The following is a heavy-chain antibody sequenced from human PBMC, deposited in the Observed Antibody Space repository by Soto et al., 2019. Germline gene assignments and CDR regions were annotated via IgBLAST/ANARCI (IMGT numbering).Heavy chain of an antibody. CDR3: AREGLGYCSSTSCSTAPVYYYYGMDV. J-gene: IGHJ6*04. CDR1: GYTFTSYG. V-gene: IGHV1-18*01. CDR2: ISAYNGNT. Sequence: ASVKVSCKASGYTFTSYGISWVRQAPGQGLEWMGWISAYNGNTNYAQKLQGRVTMTTDTSTSTAYMELRSLRSDDTAVYYCAREGLGYCSSTSCSTAPVYYYYGMDVWGKGTTVTVSS. D-gene: IGHD2-2*01.